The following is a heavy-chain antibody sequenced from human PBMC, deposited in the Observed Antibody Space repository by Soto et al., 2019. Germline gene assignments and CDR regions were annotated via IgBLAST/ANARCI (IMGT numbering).Heavy chain of an antibody. Sequence: SETLSLTCAVYGGSFSGYYWSWIRQPPGKGLEWIGEINHSGSTNYNPSLKSRVTISVDTSKNQFSLKLSSVTAADTAVYYCARGRGTYDFWSGSSLRWFDPWGQGTPVTVSS. CDR2: INHSGST. CDR1: GGSFSGYY. D-gene: IGHD3-3*01. J-gene: IGHJ5*02. CDR3: ARGRGTYDFWSGSSLRWFDP. V-gene: IGHV4-34*01.